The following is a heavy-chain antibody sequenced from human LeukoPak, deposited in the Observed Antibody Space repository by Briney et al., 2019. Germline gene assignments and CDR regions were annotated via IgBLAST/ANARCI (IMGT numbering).Heavy chain of an antibody. D-gene: IGHD6-19*01. J-gene: IGHJ5*02. CDR1: GFPFSTFW. V-gene: IGHV3-74*03. CDR3: ARERTSGWDAFDL. Sequence: GGSLRLSCAASGFPFSTFWMHWVRQAPGKGLVWVSRINSVGSSTTYADSVKGRFTISRDNAKNTMYLQMNSLRAEDTAVYYCARERTSGWDAFDLWGQGTLVTVSS. CDR2: INSVGSST.